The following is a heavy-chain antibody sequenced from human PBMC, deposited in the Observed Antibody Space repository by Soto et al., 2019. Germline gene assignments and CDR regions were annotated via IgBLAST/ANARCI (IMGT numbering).Heavy chain of an antibody. Sequence: EEQLLESGGGLVQPGGSLRLSCAASEFTFSNYPMSWVRQAPGTGLEWVPALSGSGDTTYYAASVRGRFTISRDNSKSTLYRQINGLGVENTALYSWATYSGNYRRYGPYYGMDVWGQGAPVTVSS. J-gene: IGHJ6*02. CDR2: LSGSGDTT. CDR3: ATYSGNYRRYGPYYGMDV. CDR1: EFTFSNYP. D-gene: IGHD1-26*01. V-gene: IGHV3-23*01.